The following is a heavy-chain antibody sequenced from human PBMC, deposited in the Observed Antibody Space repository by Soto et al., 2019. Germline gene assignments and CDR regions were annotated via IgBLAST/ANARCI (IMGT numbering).Heavy chain of an antibody. V-gene: IGHV4-39*07. CDR1: GGSISSSSYY. CDR3: ARELELPPDNWFDP. Sequence: PSETLSLTCTVSGGSISSSSYYWGWIRQPPGKGLEWIGSIYYSGSTYYNPSLKSRVTISVDTSKNQFSLKLSSVTAADTAVYYCARELELPPDNWFDPWGQGTLVTVSS. J-gene: IGHJ5*02. CDR2: IYYSGST. D-gene: IGHD1-7*01.